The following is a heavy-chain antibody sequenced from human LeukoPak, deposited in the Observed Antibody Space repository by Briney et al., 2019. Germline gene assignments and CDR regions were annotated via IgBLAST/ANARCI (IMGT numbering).Heavy chain of an antibody. V-gene: IGHV3-23*01. CDR1: GFTFSSYA. Sequence: GGSLRLSCAASGFTFSSYAMSWVRQAPGKGLEWVSAISGSGGSTYYADSVKGRFTISRDNSKNTLYLQMNSLRAEDTAVYYCAKDNWDSVGNSVDYWGQGTLVTVSS. J-gene: IGHJ4*02. CDR3: AKDNWDSVGNSVDY. CDR2: ISGSGGST. D-gene: IGHD4-23*01.